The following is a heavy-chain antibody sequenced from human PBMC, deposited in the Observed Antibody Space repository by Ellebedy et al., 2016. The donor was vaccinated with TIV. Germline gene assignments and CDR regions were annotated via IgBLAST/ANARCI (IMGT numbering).Heavy chain of an antibody. CDR2: VGPAGDT. J-gene: IGHJ6*02. CDR1: GFTFNIYD. CDR3: VRGSRTVGGIYYYTGMDV. Sequence: PGGSLRLSCAASGFTFNIYDFHWVRQPTENGLEWVSAVGPAGDTYYPDSVKGRFTISRENAKNSLYLQMNSLTAEDTAVYYCVRGSRTVGGIYYYTGMDVWGQGTTVTVSS. V-gene: IGHV3-13*01. D-gene: IGHD3-10*01.